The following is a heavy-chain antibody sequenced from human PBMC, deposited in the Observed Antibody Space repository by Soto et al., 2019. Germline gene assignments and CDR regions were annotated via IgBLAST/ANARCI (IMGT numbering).Heavy chain of an antibody. V-gene: IGHV1-69*13. CDR3: ARGRPEKYSSSWYGYYYGMDV. Sequence: SVKVSCKASGGTFSSYAISWVRQAPGQGLEWMGGIIPIFGTANYAQKFQGRVTITADESASTAYMELSSLRSEDTAVYYCARGRPEKYSSSWYGYYYGMDVWGQGTTVTVSS. D-gene: IGHD6-13*01. CDR1: GGTFSSYA. J-gene: IGHJ6*02. CDR2: IIPIFGTA.